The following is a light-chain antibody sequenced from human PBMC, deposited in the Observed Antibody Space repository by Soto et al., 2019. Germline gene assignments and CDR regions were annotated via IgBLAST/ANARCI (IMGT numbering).Light chain of an antibody. CDR1: QSISSY. J-gene: IGKJ1*01. V-gene: IGKV1-39*01. CDR3: QQSYSTPRT. Sequence: DIQMTQSPSSLSASVGDRVTITCRARQSISSYLNWYQQKPGKAPKLLIYAASSLQSVVPSRFSGSGSGTDFTLTISSLQPEDFATYYCQQSYSTPRTFGHGTKVEIK. CDR2: AAS.